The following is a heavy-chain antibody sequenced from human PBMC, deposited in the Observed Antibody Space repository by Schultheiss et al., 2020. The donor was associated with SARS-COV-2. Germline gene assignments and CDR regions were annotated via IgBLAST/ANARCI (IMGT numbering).Heavy chain of an antibody. CDR3: ARALAAGTNYYYYYYGMDV. CDR1: GGSISSSNW. D-gene: IGHD6-13*01. J-gene: IGHJ6*02. CDR2: IYTSGST. Sequence: SQTLSLTCAVSGGSISSSNWWSWVRQPAGKGLEWIGRIYTSGSTNYNPSLKSRVTISVDTSKNQFSLKLSSVTAADTAVYYCARALAAGTNYYYYYYGMDVWGQGTTVTVSS. V-gene: IGHV4-61*02.